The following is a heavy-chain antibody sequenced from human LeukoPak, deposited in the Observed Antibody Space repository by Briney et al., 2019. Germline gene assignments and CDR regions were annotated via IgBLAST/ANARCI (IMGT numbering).Heavy chain of an antibody. CDR2: INHSGST. Sequence: SETLSLTCAVYGGSFSGYYWSWIRQPPGKGLEWIGGINHSGSTNYNPSLKSRVTISVDTSKNQFSLKLSSVTAADTAVYYCARSDYGKDAFDIWGQGTMVTVSS. CDR3: ARSDYGKDAFDI. D-gene: IGHD4-17*01. CDR1: GGSFSGYY. J-gene: IGHJ3*02. V-gene: IGHV4-34*01.